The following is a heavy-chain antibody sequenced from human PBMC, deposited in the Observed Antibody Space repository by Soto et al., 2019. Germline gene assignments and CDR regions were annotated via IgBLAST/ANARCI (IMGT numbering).Heavy chain of an antibody. D-gene: IGHD2-2*01. J-gene: IGHJ5*02. CDR3: ARAIVVVPAAMCWFDP. CDR2: IYYSGST. CDR1: GGSISSGGYY. Sequence: QVQLQESGPGLVKPSQTLSLTCTVSGGSISSGGYYWSWIRQHPGKGLEWIGYIYYSGSTYYNPSLKGRVTISVDTSKNQFSLKLSSVTAADTAVYYCARAIVVVPAAMCWFDPWGQGTLVTVSS. V-gene: IGHV4-31*03.